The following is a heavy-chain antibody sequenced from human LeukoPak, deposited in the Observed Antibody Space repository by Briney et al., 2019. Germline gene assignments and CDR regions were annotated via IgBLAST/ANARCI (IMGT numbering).Heavy chain of an antibody. CDR1: GGSISSGGYS. CDR3: ARDDRFFGVAH. CDR2: IYHSGST. V-gene: IGHV4-30-2*01. D-gene: IGHD3-3*01. Sequence: SETLSLTCAVSGGSISSGGYSWSWIRQPPGKGLEWIGYIYHSGSTYYNPSLKSRVTISVDRSKNQFSLKLSSVTAADTAVYYCARDDRFFGVAHWSQGTLVTVSS. J-gene: IGHJ4*02.